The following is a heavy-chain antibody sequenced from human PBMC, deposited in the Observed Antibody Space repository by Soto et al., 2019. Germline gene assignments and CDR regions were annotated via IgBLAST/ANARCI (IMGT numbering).Heavy chain of an antibody. Sequence: ESLKISCKGSGYSFTSYWIAWVRQMPGKGLEWMGIVHPGNSGTRYSPSFQGQVTISADKSISTAYLQWSSLKASDTAMYYCARHYCSSTSCYPVYYYYYGMDVWGQGTTVTVSS. V-gene: IGHV5-51*01. D-gene: IGHD2-2*01. J-gene: IGHJ6*02. CDR2: VHPGNSGT. CDR3: ARHYCSSTSCYPVYYYYYGMDV. CDR1: GYSFTSYW.